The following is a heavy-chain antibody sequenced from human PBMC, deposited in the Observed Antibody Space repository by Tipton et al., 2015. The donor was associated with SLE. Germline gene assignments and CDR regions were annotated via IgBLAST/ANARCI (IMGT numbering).Heavy chain of an antibody. J-gene: IGHJ3*02. D-gene: IGHD3-22*01. V-gene: IGHV3-30*18. CDR3: AKAFWYYYDSSGPPRDAFDI. CDR2: ISYDGSNK. Sequence: RSLRLSCAASGFTFSSYGMHWVRQAPGKGLEWVAVISYDGSNKYYADSVKGRFTISRDNSKNTLYLQMNSLRAEDTAVYYCAKAFWYYYDSSGPPRDAFDIWGQGTMVTVSS. CDR1: GFTFSSYG.